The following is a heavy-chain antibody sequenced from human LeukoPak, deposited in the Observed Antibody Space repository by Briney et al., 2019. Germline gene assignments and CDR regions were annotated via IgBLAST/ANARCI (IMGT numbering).Heavy chain of an antibody. V-gene: IGHV3-23*01. J-gene: IGHJ4*02. CDR1: GFTLSSYA. Sequence: GGSLTLSCEASGFTLSSYAMSWVRQAPGKGLEWVSTISGIGGSTNYADSVKGRFTISRDNSKNTLYLQMNTLRVEDTAVYYCAKDPTAYYFDYWGQGTLVTVSS. D-gene: IGHD4-17*01. CDR2: ISGIGGST. CDR3: AKDPTAYYFDY.